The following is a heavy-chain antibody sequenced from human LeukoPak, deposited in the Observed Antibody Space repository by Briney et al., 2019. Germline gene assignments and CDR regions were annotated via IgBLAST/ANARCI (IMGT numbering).Heavy chain of an antibody. Sequence: SETLSLTCTVSGGSIINYYWSWIRQPPGKGLEWIGYISDSGSTNYNPSLESRLTISVDTSKNQFSLRLTSVTAADTAVYYCATSNDILTGYPYWGQGTLVTVSS. V-gene: IGHV4-59*01. CDR3: ATSNDILTGYPY. CDR1: GGSIINYY. D-gene: IGHD3-9*01. J-gene: IGHJ4*02. CDR2: ISDSGST.